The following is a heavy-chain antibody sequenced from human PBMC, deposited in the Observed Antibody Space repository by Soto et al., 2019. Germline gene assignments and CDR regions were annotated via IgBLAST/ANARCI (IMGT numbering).Heavy chain of an antibody. CDR2: IYWDDDK. V-gene: IGHV2-5*02. Sequence: QITLKESGPTLMKPTQTLTLTCTFSGFSLSTSGVGVGWIRQPPGKAVEWLALIYWDDDKGYSPSLKSRLTITKDTTKNQVLITMTNEDPVDTATYYGAHNGGSRRFDPWGQGTLVTVSS. J-gene: IGHJ5*02. CDR3: AHNGGSRRFDP. CDR1: GFSLSTSGVG.